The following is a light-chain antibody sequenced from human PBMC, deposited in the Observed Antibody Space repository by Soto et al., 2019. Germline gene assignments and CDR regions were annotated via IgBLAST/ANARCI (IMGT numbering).Light chain of an antibody. CDR1: QGVTTN. J-gene: IGKJ5*01. Sequence: EIVMTQSPDTLSVSPGERATLTCRAGQGVTTNFAWYQQKSGQSPRLLIYDVSIRATGVPARFSATGSETDFTLTISGLQSGDSAVYFCQQYNNWPFSFGQGTRLEMK. CDR2: DVS. CDR3: QQYNNWPFS. V-gene: IGKV3-15*01.